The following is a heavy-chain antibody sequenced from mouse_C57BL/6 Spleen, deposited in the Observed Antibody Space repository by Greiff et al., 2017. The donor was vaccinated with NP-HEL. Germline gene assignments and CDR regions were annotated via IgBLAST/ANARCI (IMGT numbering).Heavy chain of an antibody. J-gene: IGHJ3*01. D-gene: IGHD2-1*01. Sequence: EVQLQQSGPELVKPGASVKISCKASGYTFTDYYMNWVKQSHGKSLEWIGDINPNNGGTSYNQKFKGKATLTVDKSSSTAYMELRSLTSEDSAVYYCARGDYGNYLFAYWGQGTLVTVSA. CDR3: ARGDYGNYLFAY. V-gene: IGHV1-26*01. CDR1: GYTFTDYY. CDR2: INPNNGGT.